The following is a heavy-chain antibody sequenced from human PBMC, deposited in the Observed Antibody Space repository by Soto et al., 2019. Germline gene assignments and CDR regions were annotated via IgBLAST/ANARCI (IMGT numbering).Heavy chain of an antibody. CDR2: TYYRSKWYN. CDR1: GDRFSTNSAT. V-gene: IGHV6-1*01. Sequence: PSQTLSLTCAISGDRFSTNSATWGWIRQSPSRGLEWLGRTYYRSKWYNDYAVSVKGRITINPDTSNNQLSLQLNSVTPDDTAVYYCARLIGNSWLDSWGQGTLVTVSS. J-gene: IGHJ5*01. CDR3: ARLIGNSWLDS. D-gene: IGHD2-8*01.